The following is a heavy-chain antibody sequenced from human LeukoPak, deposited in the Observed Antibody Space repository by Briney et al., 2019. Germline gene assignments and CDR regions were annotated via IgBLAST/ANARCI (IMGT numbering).Heavy chain of an antibody. D-gene: IGHD3-10*01. J-gene: IGHJ5*02. V-gene: IGHV4-38-2*02. CDR1: GYSISSGYY. CDR3: ARSITMVRGVTTLGWFDP. CDR2: IYHSGST. Sequence: SETLSLTCTVSGYSISSGYYWGWIRQPPGKGLEWIGSIYHSGSTYYNPSLKSRVTISVDTSKNQFSLKLSSVTAADTAVYYCARSITMVRGVTTLGWFDPWGQGTLVTVSS.